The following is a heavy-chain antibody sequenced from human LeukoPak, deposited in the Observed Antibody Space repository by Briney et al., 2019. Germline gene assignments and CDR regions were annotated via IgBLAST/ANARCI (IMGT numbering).Heavy chain of an antibody. CDR3: TRGHWGLQS. V-gene: IGHV4-59*02. CDR1: GASVTDYY. D-gene: IGHD7-27*01. Sequence: SETLSLTCTVSGASVTDYYWSRIRQSPGKGLEWISYIHHSGNSDYNPSLRSRVTTSLDTSKNQFSLNLISVTAADTAVYYCTRGHWGLQSWSQGTLVTVSS. CDR2: IHHSGNS. J-gene: IGHJ5*01.